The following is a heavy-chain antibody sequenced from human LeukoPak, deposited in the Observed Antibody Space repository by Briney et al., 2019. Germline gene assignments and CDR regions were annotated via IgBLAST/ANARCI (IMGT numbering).Heavy chain of an antibody. D-gene: IGHD2-15*01. CDR2: ISYDGSIK. V-gene: IGHV3-30*04. Sequence: PGGSLRLSCAASGFTFSSYAMHWVRQAPGKGLEWVAVISYDGSIKYYADSVKGRFTISRDNSKNTLYLQMNSLRAEDTAVYYCARGGTLLLRDWGQGTLVTVSS. CDR1: GFTFSSYA. J-gene: IGHJ4*02. CDR3: ARGGTLLLRD.